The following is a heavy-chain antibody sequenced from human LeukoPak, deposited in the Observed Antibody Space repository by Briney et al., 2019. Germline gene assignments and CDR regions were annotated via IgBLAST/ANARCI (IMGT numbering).Heavy chain of an antibody. D-gene: IGHD2-8*02. J-gene: IGHJ4*02. V-gene: IGHV3-74*01. Sequence: GGSLRLSCAASGFTFSTYWMHWVRQAPGKGLVWVSRINSDGSSTSYADSVKGRFTISRDNAKNTLSLQMNSLIAEDTAVFYCARAVPGQDVFDYWGQGTLVTVSS. CDR2: INSDGSST. CDR1: GFTFSTYW. CDR3: ARAVPGQDVFDY.